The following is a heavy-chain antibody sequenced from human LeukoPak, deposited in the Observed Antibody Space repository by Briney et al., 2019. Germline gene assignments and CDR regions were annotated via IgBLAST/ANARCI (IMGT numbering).Heavy chain of an antibody. CDR3: AKDVYNKAFDY. J-gene: IGHJ4*02. CDR1: GFTFSSYA. V-gene: IGHV3-23*01. D-gene: IGHD5-24*01. Sequence: PGGSLRLSCAASGFTFSSYAMSWVRQAPGKGLEWVSAISDSGGSTYYVESVKGRFTISRDGSKNTLYLQMNSLRAEDTAIYYCAKDVYNKAFDYWGQGNLVNVSS. CDR2: ISDSGGST.